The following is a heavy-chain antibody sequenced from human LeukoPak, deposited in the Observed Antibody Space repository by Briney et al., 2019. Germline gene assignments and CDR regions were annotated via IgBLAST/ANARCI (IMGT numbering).Heavy chain of an antibody. V-gene: IGHV1-18*01. CDR3: ARDRSEWLRQYYFDY. D-gene: IGHD5-12*01. CDR2: ISAYNGNT. CDR1: GYTFTSYG. J-gene: IGHJ4*02. Sequence: GASVKVSCKASGYTFTSYGISWVRQAPGRGLEWMGWISAYNGNTNYARKLQGRVTMTTDTSTSTAYMELRSLRSDDTAVYYCARDRSEWLRQYYFDYWGQGTLVTVSS.